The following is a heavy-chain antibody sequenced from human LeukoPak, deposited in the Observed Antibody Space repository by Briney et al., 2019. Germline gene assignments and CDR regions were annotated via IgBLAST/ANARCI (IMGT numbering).Heavy chain of an antibody. Sequence: SETLSLTCTVSGGSISSSSHFWSWIRQPPGKGLERIGSIYYSGNTYYNSSLKSRVTISVDTSKNQFSLKLSSVTAADTAVYYCARHENIVVVVAATGFDNWGQGTLVTVSS. CDR1: GGSISSSSHF. D-gene: IGHD2-15*01. V-gene: IGHV4-39*01. CDR3: ARHENIVVVVAATGFDN. CDR2: IYYSGNT. J-gene: IGHJ4*02.